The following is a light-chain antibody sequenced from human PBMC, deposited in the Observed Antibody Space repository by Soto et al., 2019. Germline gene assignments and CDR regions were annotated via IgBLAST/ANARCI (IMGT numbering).Light chain of an antibody. CDR3: QQYGSSPWT. V-gene: IGKV3-20*01. CDR1: QSVSSSY. Sequence: EIVLTQSPGTLSLSPGERATLSCRASQSVSSSYLAWYQQKPGQAPSLLLYGGSSRATGIPDRFSGSGAGTDFTLTISRLEPEDSAVYYCQQYGSSPWTFGQGTKVEIK. CDR2: GGS. J-gene: IGKJ1*01.